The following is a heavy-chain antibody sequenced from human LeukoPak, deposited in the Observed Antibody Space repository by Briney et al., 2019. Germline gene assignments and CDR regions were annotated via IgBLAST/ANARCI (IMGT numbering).Heavy chain of an antibody. CDR3: ATDTSGYNWFDP. CDR2: IYYSGST. V-gene: IGHV4-59*12. Sequence: PSETLSLTCGVSDGSLSGSYWSWIRQPPGKGLEWIGYIYYSGSTNYNPSLKSRVTISVDTSKNQFSLKLTSVTAADTAVYYCATDTSGYNWFDPWGQGTLVTVSS. CDR1: DGSLSGSY. D-gene: IGHD3-3*01. J-gene: IGHJ5*02.